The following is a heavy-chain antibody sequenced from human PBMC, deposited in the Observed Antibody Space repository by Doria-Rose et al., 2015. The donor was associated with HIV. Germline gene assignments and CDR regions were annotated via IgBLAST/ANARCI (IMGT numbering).Heavy chain of an antibody. CDR3: ATNIAVAGTDY. Sequence: TFTSYYMHWVRQAPGQGPEWMGIINPSGGNTSYAQKFQDRLTMTRDTSTSTVYMELNSLRSEDTAVYYCATNIAVAGTDYWGQGTLVTVSS. CDR2: INPSGGNT. V-gene: IGHV1-46*01. J-gene: IGHJ4*02. CDR1: TFTSYY. D-gene: IGHD6-19*01.